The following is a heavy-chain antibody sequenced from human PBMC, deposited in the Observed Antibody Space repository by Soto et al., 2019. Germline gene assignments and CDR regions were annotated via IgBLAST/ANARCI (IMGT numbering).Heavy chain of an antibody. Sequence: LSLTCAVSSGPITSGGYSWSWIRQPPGKGLEWIGYIYHSGGTYYNPSLKSRVTLSIDRTKKQFSLKLKSVTAADTAVYFCARTMTTSGWFDPWGQGTLVTVSS. D-gene: IGHD4-17*01. V-gene: IGHV4-30-2*01. CDR3: ARTMTTSGWFDP. CDR1: SGPITSGGYS. CDR2: IYHSGGT. J-gene: IGHJ5*02.